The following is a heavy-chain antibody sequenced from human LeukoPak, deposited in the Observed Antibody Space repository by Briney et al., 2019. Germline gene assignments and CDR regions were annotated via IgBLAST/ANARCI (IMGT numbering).Heavy chain of an antibody. Sequence: KPSETLSLTCAVYGGSFSGYYWSWIRQPPGKGLEWIGEINHSGSTNYNPSLKSRVTMSVDTSKNQFSLKLSSVTAADTAVYYCARRRGYDYGMDVWGQGTTVTVSS. CDR3: ARRRGYDYGMDV. V-gene: IGHV4-34*01. CDR2: INHSGST. J-gene: IGHJ6*02. D-gene: IGHD3-10*01. CDR1: GGSFSGYY.